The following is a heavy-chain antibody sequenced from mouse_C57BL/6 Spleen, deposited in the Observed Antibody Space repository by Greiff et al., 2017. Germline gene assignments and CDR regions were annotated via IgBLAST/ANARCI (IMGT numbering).Heavy chain of an antibody. J-gene: IGHJ4*01. Sequence: VHVKQSGPELVKPGASVKMSCKASGYTFTDYNMHWVKQSHGKSLEWIGYINPNNGGTSYNQKFKGKATLTVNKSSSTAYMELRSLTSEDSAVYYCARGTGTAMDYWGQGTSVTVSS. V-gene: IGHV1-22*01. CDR1: GYTFTDYN. CDR2: INPNNGGT. CDR3: ARGTGTAMDY. D-gene: IGHD4-1*01.